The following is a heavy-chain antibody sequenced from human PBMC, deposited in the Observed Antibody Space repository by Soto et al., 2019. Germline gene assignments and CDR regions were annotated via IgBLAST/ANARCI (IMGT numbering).Heavy chain of an antibody. Sequence: QVQLQESGPGLVKPSQTLSLTCTVSGGSISSGDYYWSWIRQPPGKGLEWIAYIHYSGSTYYNPSLKSRVTASVDTSKNRFSLRLSSVTAADTAVYYCARDPVGNCSGAGCFRWGQGTLVTVSS. CDR1: GGSISSGDYY. CDR2: IHYSGST. CDR3: ARDPVGNCSGAGCFR. V-gene: IGHV4-30-4*01. D-gene: IGHD2-2*01. J-gene: IGHJ1*01.